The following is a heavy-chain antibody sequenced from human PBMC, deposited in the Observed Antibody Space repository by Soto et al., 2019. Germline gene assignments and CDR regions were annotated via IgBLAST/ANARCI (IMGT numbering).Heavy chain of an antibody. D-gene: IGHD2-15*01. J-gene: IGHJ6*02. Sequence: QVQLVQSGAEVKKPGSSVKVSCKASGGTFSSYAISWVRQAPGQGLEWMGGIIPIFGTANYAQKFQGRVTITADESTSTAYMELSSLRSEDTAVYYCAREWGGYCSGGSCYSGGDYYGMDVWGQGTTVTVSS. CDR3: AREWGGYCSGGSCYSGGDYYGMDV. CDR2: IIPIFGTA. V-gene: IGHV1-69*01. CDR1: GGTFSSYA.